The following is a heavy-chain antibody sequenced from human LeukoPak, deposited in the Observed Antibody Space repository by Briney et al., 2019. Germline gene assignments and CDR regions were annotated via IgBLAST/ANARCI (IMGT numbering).Heavy chain of an antibody. Sequence: GASVKVSCKASGYTFTSYGISWVRQAPGQGLEWMGWISAYNGNTNYAQKLQGRVTMTTDTSTSTAYMELRSLRSDDTAVYYCARAPLYYYDSSAMLGAFDIWGQGTMVTVSS. CDR1: GYTFTSYG. J-gene: IGHJ3*02. D-gene: IGHD3-22*01. CDR2: ISAYNGNT. V-gene: IGHV1-18*01. CDR3: ARAPLYYYDSSAMLGAFDI.